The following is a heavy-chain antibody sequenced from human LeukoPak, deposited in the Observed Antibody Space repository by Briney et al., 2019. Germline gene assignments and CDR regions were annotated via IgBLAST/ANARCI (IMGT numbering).Heavy chain of an antibody. V-gene: IGHV4-39*01. J-gene: IGHJ4*02. CDR3: ARLGPYYDFWSGYLPIDY. CDR1: GGSISSSTYK. CDR2: IPYSGST. Sequence: SETLSLTCTVSGGSISSSTYKWGWIRHPPGKGLEYIVSIPYSGSTYYNPSLKSRVTISVDTSKNQLSLKLSSVTAADTAVYYCARLGPYYDFWSGYLPIDYWGQGTLVTVSS. D-gene: IGHD3-3*01.